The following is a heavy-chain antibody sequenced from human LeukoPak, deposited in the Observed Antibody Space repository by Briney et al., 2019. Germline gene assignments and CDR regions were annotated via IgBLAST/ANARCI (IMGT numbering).Heavy chain of an antibody. D-gene: IGHD3-22*01. CDR2: IYPGDSDT. J-gene: IGHJ4*02. V-gene: IGHV5-51*01. Sequence: GESLKISCKGSGYSFTTYWIAWVRQMPGKGLEWMGIIYPGDSDTRYSPSFQGQVIISADKSIITTYLQWSSLRAPDTAMYYCARVYDSSGYYSSFSYWGQGTLVTVSS. CDR1: GYSFTTYW. CDR3: ARVYDSSGYYSSFSY.